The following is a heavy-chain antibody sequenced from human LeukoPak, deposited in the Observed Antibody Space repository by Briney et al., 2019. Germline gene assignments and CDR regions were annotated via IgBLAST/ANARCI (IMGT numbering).Heavy chain of an antibody. CDR3: ARDSEVPGEYYFDY. J-gene: IGHJ4*02. D-gene: IGHD1-1*01. CDR1: GSTFSGYS. Sequence: GGSLRLSCAASGSTFSGYSMNWVRQAPGKGLEWVSYISSSSSTIYYEDSVKGRFTISRDNARDSLYLQMNSLRDDDTAVYYCARDSEVPGEYYFDYWGQGTLVTVSS. V-gene: IGHV3-48*02. CDR2: ISSSSSTI.